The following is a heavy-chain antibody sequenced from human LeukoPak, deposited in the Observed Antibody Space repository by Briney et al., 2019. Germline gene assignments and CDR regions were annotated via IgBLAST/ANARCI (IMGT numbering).Heavy chain of an antibody. V-gene: IGHV3-74*01. CDR1: GFTFSSYW. Sequence: PGGSLRLSCAASGFTFSSYWMHWVRQAPGKGLVWVSRINSDGSSTSYADSVKGRFTISRDNAKNTLYLQMNSLRAADTAVYYCARPASYYDSSGYYRYYYYYMDVWGKGTTVTVSS. J-gene: IGHJ6*03. CDR3: ARPASYYDSSGYYRYYYYYMDV. CDR2: INSDGSST. D-gene: IGHD3-22*01.